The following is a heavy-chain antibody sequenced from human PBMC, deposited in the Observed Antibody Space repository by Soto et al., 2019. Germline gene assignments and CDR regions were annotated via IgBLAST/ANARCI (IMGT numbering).Heavy chain of an antibody. Sequence: GGSLRLSCAASGFTFSDYYMSWIRQAPGKGLEWVSYISSSGSTIYYADSVKGRFTISRDNAKNSLYLQMNSLRAEDTAVYYCARGKDSNYYYYYYMDVWGKGTTVTVSS. CDR2: ISSSGSTI. D-gene: IGHD4-4*01. J-gene: IGHJ6*03. V-gene: IGHV3-11*01. CDR1: GFTFSDYY. CDR3: ARGKDSNYYYYYYMDV.